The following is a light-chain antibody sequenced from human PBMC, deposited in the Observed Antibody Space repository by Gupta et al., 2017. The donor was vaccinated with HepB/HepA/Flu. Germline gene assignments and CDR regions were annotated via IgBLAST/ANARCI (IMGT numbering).Light chain of an antibody. V-gene: IGKV3-20*01. Sequence: EIVLTQSPGTLSLSPGERATLSCRASQSVSSGYLAWYQQKPGQAPRFLIYGASRRATGIPDRFSGSGSGTDFTLTISRLEPEDFAVYYCQQDGSSPRTFGQGTKVEIK. CDR3: QQDGSSPRT. CDR2: GAS. CDR1: QSVSSGY. J-gene: IGKJ1*01.